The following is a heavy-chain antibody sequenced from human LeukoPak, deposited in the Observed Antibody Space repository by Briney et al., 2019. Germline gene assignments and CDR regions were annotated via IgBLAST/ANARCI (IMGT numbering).Heavy chain of an antibody. CDR1: GFTFSSYA. D-gene: IGHD1-14*01. Sequence: GGSLRLSCAASGFTFSSYAMHWVRQAPGKGLEWVSSISTSGSYIYYADSVKGRFTISRDNAKNSLYLQMNSLRAEDTAVYYCAREGGRRDFDYWGQGTLVTVSS. J-gene: IGHJ4*02. CDR2: ISTSGSYI. CDR3: AREGGRRDFDY. V-gene: IGHV3-21*01.